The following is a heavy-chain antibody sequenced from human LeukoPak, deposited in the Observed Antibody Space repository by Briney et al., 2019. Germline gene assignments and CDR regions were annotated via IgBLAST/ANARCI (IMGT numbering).Heavy chain of an antibody. Sequence: GESLKISCKGSGYSFTSYWIGWVRQMPGKGLEWMGIIYPGDSDTRYSPSFQGQVTISADKSISTAYLQWSSLKASDTAMYYCARHHYGDAYNYGSVDYWGQGTLVTVSS. J-gene: IGHJ4*02. CDR2: IYPGDSDT. D-gene: IGHD5-24*01. V-gene: IGHV5-51*01. CDR3: ARHHYGDAYNYGSVDY. CDR1: GYSFTSYW.